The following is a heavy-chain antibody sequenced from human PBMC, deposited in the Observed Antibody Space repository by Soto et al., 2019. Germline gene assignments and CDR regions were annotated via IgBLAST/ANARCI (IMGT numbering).Heavy chain of an antibody. D-gene: IGHD3-9*01. CDR3: ASGYYDILTGRDTKYYFDY. CDR2: IYYSGST. V-gene: IGHV4-30-4*01. J-gene: IGHJ4*02. Sequence: PSETLSLTCTVSGGSISSGDYYWSWIRQPPGKGLEWIGYIYYSGSTYYNPSLKSRVTISVDTSKNQFSLKLSSVTAADTAVYYCASGYYDILTGRDTKYYFDYWGQGALVTVS. CDR1: GGSISSGDYY.